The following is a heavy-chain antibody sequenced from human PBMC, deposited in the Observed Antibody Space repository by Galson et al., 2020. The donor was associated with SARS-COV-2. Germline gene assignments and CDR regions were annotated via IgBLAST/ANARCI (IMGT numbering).Heavy chain of an antibody. CDR3: ARHIGTVTTPAYFQH. CDR1: GGSISSSSYY. Sequence: SETLSLTCTVSGGSISSSSYYWGWIRQPPGKGLEWIGRIYYSGSTYYNPSLKSRVTISVDTSKHQFSLKLSSVTAADTAVYYCARHIGTVTTPAYFQHWGQGTLVTVSS. V-gene: IGHV4-39*07. J-gene: IGHJ1*01. D-gene: IGHD4-17*01. CDR2: IYYSGST.